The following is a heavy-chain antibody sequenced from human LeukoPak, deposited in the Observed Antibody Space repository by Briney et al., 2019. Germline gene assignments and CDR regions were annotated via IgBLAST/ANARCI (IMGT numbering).Heavy chain of an antibody. Sequence: SETLSLTCAVSGGAVSGYYWSWIRQPPGKGPEWIGKISHSGSTNYNPSLKSRVTISVDTSTNQFSLNLSSVTAADTAVYYCARSANAFDIWGQGTMVTVSS. CDR2: ISHSGST. V-gene: IGHV4-34*01. J-gene: IGHJ3*02. CDR1: GGAVSGYY. CDR3: ARSANAFDI.